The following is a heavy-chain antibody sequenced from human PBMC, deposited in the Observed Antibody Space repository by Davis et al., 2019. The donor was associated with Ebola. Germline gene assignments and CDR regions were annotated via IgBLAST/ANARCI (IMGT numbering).Heavy chain of an antibody. CDR3: ARDLPGGDWYFDL. CDR1: GLTFNTYA. Sequence: GGSLRLSCAASGLTFNTYAMHWVRQAPGKGLEWVAVISYDGSNKYYADSVKGRFTISRDNSKNTLYLQMSSLRAEDTAVYYCARDLPGGDWYFDLWGRGTLVTVSS. J-gene: IGHJ2*01. V-gene: IGHV3-30*03. D-gene: IGHD1-14*01. CDR2: ISYDGSNK.